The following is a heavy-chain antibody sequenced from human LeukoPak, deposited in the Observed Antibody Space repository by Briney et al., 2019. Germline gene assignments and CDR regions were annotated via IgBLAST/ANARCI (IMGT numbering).Heavy chain of an antibody. J-gene: IGHJ2*01. D-gene: IGHD6-13*01. Sequence: SETLSLTCTVSGGSISSGSYYWSWIRQPAGKGLEWIGRIYTSGSTNYNPSLKSRVTISVDTSKNQFSLKLSSVTAADTAVYYCARDLYSSSWYGGWYFDLWGRGTLVTVSS. CDR3: ARDLYSSSWYGGWYFDL. CDR2: IYTSGST. CDR1: GGSISSGSYY. V-gene: IGHV4-61*02.